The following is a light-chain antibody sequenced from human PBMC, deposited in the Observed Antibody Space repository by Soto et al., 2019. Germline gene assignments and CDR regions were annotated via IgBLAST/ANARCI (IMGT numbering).Light chain of an antibody. J-gene: IGKJ1*01. CDR2: YAA. CDR1: QGIISW. V-gene: IGKV1-5*01. CDR3: QQYNSYSWT. Sequence: IQMPQSPSSVSASVGDRVTITCRAWQGIISWLSGYQQQPGNAPHSLLFYAASLESGVPSSMISSGSGTEFTLTTSSLQPDDFSTYYCQQYNSYSWTFGQGTKV.